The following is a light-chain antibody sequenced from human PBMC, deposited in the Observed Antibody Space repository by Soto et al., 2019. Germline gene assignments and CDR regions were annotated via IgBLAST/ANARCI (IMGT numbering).Light chain of an antibody. CDR3: QQHRSFTVT. V-gene: IGKV1-5*01. CDR1: QGIAIW. CDR2: DAS. Sequence: DIKISQSPSTLSASIGDRVTITCRAIQGIAIWLSWYPRRPGKAPNLIIYDASNLNSGVPSPFACSGAGSVCTRTISSLQPEDVASYYCQQHRSFTVTFGGGSKVDI. J-gene: IGKJ4*01.